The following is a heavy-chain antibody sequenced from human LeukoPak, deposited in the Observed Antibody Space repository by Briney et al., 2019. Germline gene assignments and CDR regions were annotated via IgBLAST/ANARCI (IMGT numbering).Heavy chain of an antibody. J-gene: IGHJ3*02. CDR2: ISGTGGNT. Sequence: GGSLRLSCAASGFTFSSCAMSWVRQAPGKGLEWVSTISGTGGNTYYADSVEGRFTISRDNSKNTLYLQMNSLRAEDTAVYYCAKVHYYDTSGYQGAFDIWGQGTMVTVSS. V-gene: IGHV3-23*01. CDR3: AKVHYYDTSGYQGAFDI. CDR1: GFTFSSCA. D-gene: IGHD3-22*01.